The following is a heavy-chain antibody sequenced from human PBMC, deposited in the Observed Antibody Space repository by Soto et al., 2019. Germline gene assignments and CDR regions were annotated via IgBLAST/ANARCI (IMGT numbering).Heavy chain of an antibody. CDR1: GYTFSTYG. CDR2: TVAISEST. V-gene: IGHV1-18*01. J-gene: IGHJ4*02. D-gene: IGHD3-10*01. Sequence: QVQLVQSETEVAEPGASVRLSCKTSGYTFSTYGLSWVRQAPGQGLEWMGWTVAISESTIYAQKFQGRVTVTTDRSTHTGYLELSRLTSDATALYYCARVAGYGSGSRHFDSWGQGTLVTVSS. CDR3: ARVAGYGSGSRHFDS.